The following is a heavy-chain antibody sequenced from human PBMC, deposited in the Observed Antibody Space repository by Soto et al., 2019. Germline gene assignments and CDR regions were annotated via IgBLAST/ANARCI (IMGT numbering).Heavy chain of an antibody. CDR1: GYSISSGYY. D-gene: IGHD3-22*01. J-gene: IGHJ5*02. V-gene: IGHV4-38-2*01. CDR2: IYHGGST. CDR3: ARVGPWVPYYYDSSPYTFENWFDP. Sequence: SETLSLTCAVSGYSISSGYYWGWLRQPPGKGLEWIGCIYHGGSTYYNPSLNSRVTLSIDMTNNHVSLILNSVTAADTAVYYCARVGPWVPYYYDSSPYTFENWFDPWGQGTLVTVSS.